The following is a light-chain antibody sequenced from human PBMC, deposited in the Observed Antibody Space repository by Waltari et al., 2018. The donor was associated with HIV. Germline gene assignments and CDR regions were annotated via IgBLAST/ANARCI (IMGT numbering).Light chain of an antibody. Sequence: IVITQSPDSLAVSLGERATINCKSSQSIFFTSDHKNSLAWYQQKPGQPPKVLIRWACTRESGVPDRFSGGGSETDFTLGITSLQAEDVAVYYCQQYYNTPPTFGGGTKVEIK. CDR1: QSIFFTSDHKNS. J-gene: IGKJ4*01. V-gene: IGKV4-1*01. CDR3: QQYYNTPPT. CDR2: WAC.